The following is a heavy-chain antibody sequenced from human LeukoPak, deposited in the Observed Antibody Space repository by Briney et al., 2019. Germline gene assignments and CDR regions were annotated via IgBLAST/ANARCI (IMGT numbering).Heavy chain of an antibody. D-gene: IGHD1-26*01. CDR2: ISTSGSTL. J-gene: IGHJ4*02. Sequence: EGSLRLSCAASVFTYSNYEMNGVRHAPGKGLEWVSYISTSGSTLYYADSVKGRFTISRDNANNSLYLQLNSLRAEDTAVYYCARERVGRPVDYWGQGTLVTVSS. CDR1: VFTYSNYE. V-gene: IGHV3-48*03. CDR3: ARERVGRPVDY.